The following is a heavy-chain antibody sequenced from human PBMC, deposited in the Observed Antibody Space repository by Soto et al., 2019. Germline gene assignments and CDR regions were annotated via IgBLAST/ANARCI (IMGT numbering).Heavy chain of an antibody. CDR3: TRRASSSFYHSDF. D-gene: IGHD2-2*01. J-gene: IGHJ4*02. Sequence: GESLKISCQASGYSFTAYWITWVREMPGKGLEWMATIDPSDSYVDYSPSFRGHVTFSVDRSITPVDLQWNSLKASDSSMYFCTRRASSSFYHSDFWCQGALVTVSS. CDR1: GYSFTAYW. V-gene: IGHV5-10-1*01. CDR2: IDPSDSYV.